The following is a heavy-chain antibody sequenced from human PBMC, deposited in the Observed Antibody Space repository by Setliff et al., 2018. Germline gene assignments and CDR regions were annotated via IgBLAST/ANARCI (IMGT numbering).Heavy chain of an antibody. J-gene: IGHJ6*03. CDR2: IYIGGSA. CDR3: AREQWLDPPGYYYMDV. Sequence: TLSLSCTVSGGSISSYYWSWIRQPAGKGLEWIGHIYIGGSANYNPSLKSRVTMSIDTSKNQFSLKLNSVTAADMAVYYCAREQWLDPPGYYYMDVWAKGTTVTVSS. CDR1: GGSISSYY. D-gene: IGHD6-19*01. V-gene: IGHV4-4*07.